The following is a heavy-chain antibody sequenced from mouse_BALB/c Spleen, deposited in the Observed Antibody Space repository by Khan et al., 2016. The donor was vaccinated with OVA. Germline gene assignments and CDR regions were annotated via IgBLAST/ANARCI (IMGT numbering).Heavy chain of an antibody. D-gene: IGHD2-3*01. Sequence: EVELVESGGGLVQPGGSRKLSCAASGFTFSGFGMHWVRQAPEKGLEWVAYISSGSSTIYYADTVKGRFTISRDNPKNTLFLQMTSLRSEDTAMXCCARTGYYYFDYWGQGTTLTVSS. CDR1: GFTFSGFG. V-gene: IGHV5-17*02. CDR2: ISSGSSTI. CDR3: ARTGYYYFDY. J-gene: IGHJ2*01.